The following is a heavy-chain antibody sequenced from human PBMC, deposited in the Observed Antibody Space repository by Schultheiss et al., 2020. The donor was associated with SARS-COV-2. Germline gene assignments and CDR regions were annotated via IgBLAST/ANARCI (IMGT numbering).Heavy chain of an antibody. CDR1: GFPFSKYW. Sequence: GESLKISCAASGFPFSKYWMAWVRQAPGKGLEWVANIKEDGSEKYYGDSVKGRFTISRDNAKNSLSLQMNNVRVDDTAVYYCARDRLYGDSEADAFDIWGQGTLVTVSS. CDR2: IKEDGSEK. V-gene: IGHV3-7*01. D-gene: IGHD4-17*01. J-gene: IGHJ3*02. CDR3: ARDRLYGDSEADAFDI.